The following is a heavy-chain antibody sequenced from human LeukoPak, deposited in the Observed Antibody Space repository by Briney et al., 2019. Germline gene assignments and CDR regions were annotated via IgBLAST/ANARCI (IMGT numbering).Heavy chain of an antibody. V-gene: IGHV4-34*01. CDR1: GGPFSGYY. CDR3: ARARARGYSYGFGIYYFDY. CDR2: INHSGST. J-gene: IGHJ4*02. D-gene: IGHD5-18*01. Sequence: SETLSLTCAVYGGPFSGYYWSWIRQPPGKGLEWIGEINHSGSTNYNPSLKSRVTISVDTSKTQFSLKLSSVTAADTAVYYCARARARGYSYGFGIYYFDYWGQGTLVTVSS.